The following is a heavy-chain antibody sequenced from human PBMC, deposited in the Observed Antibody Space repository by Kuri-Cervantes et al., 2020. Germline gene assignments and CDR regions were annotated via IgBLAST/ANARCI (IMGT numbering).Heavy chain of an antibody. CDR1: GFTFSSYS. D-gene: IGHD6-13*01. J-gene: IGHJ3*02. Sequence: GGSLRLSCAASGFTFSSYSMNWVRQAPGKGLEWVSYISSSSSTIYYADSVKGRFTISRDNAKNSLYLQMNSLRAEDTAVYYCARVSSSWYPQTDDAFDIWGQGTMVTVSS. V-gene: IGHV3-48*01. CDR2: ISSSSSTI. CDR3: ARVSSSWYPQTDDAFDI.